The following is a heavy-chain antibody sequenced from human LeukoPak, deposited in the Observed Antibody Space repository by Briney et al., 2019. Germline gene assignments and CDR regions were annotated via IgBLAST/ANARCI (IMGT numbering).Heavy chain of an antibody. CDR3: ARDRLGGTAQDY. CDR2: IYYSGST. Sequence: SETLSLTCTVSGGSISSYYWSWIRQPPGKGLEWIGYIYYSGSTNYNPSLKSRVTISVDTSKNQFSLKLSSVTAADTAVCYCARDRLGGTAQDYWGQGTLVTVSS. J-gene: IGHJ4*02. CDR1: GGSISSYY. V-gene: IGHV4-59*01. D-gene: IGHD3-16*01.